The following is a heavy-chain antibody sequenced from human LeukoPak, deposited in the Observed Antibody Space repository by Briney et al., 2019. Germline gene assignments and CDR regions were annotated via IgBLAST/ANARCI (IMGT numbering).Heavy chain of an antibody. J-gene: IGHJ4*02. D-gene: IGHD4-17*01. CDR1: GSSISSSSYY. CDR2: IYYSGST. Sequence: SETLSLTCTVSGSSISSSSYYWGWIRQPPGKGLEWIGSIYYSGSTYYNPSLKGRVTISVDTSKNQFSLKLSSVTAADTAVYYCARLSMTTVTIFDYWGQGTLVTVSS. V-gene: IGHV4-39*07. CDR3: ARLSMTTVTIFDY.